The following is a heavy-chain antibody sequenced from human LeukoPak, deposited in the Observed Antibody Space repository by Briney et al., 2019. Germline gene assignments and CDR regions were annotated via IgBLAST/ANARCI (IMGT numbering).Heavy chain of an antibody. CDR2: IYSGGST. CDR1: GFTVGSAW. CDR3: AREEGYYYYMDV. J-gene: IGHJ6*03. V-gene: IGHV3-53*01. Sequence: PGGSLRLSCAASGFTVGSAWMSWVRQAPGKGLEWVSVIYSGGSTYHADSVKGRFTISRDNSKNTLHLQMNSLRAEDTAVYYCAREEGYYYYMDVWGKGTTVTVSS.